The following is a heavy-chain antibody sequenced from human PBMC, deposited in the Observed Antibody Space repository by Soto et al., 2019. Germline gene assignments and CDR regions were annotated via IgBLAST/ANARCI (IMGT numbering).Heavy chain of an antibody. D-gene: IGHD3-22*01. CDR2: ISGSGGST. V-gene: IGHV3-23*01. J-gene: IGHJ4*02. Sequence: EVQPLESGGGLVQPGGSLRLSSAASGFTFSSYAMSWVRQAPGKGLEWVSAISGSGGSTYYADSVKGRFTISRDTSKNTLYMHMSSLRAEDTAVYYCAKDPRYYYDSSGYCSDYWGQGTLVTVSS. CDR1: GFTFSSYA. CDR3: AKDPRYYYDSSGYCSDY.